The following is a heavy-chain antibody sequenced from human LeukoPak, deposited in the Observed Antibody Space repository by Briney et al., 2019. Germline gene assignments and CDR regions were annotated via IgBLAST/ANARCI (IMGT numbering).Heavy chain of an antibody. CDR1: GFTLNNYG. D-gene: IGHD1-1*01. CDR3: AKEVHTRSMFES. CDR2: IAYDGTNK. J-gene: IGHJ4*02. Sequence: PGRSLRLSCAASGFTLNNYGMHWVRQAPGKGLEWVAVIAYDGTNKYYADSVKGRFTISRDNSKNTLYLQMNSLRDEDTAVYHCAKEVHTRSMFESWGQGTLVTVSS. V-gene: IGHV3-30*18.